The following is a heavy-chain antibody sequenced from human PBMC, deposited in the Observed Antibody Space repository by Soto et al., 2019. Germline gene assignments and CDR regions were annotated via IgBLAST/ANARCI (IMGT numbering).Heavy chain of an antibody. Sequence: QVQLQESGPGLVKPSQTLSLTCTVSGGSISSGDYYWSWIRQPPGKGLEWIGYIYYSGSTYYNPSLKSRVTISVDTSKNQFSLKLSSVTAADTAVYYCARSSFITMVRGVVWFDPWGQGTLVTVSS. D-gene: IGHD3-10*01. CDR1: GGSISSGDYY. CDR2: IYYSGST. J-gene: IGHJ5*02. V-gene: IGHV4-30-4*01. CDR3: ARSSFITMVRGVVWFDP.